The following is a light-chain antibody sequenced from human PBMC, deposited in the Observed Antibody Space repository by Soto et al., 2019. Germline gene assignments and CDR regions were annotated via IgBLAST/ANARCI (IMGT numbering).Light chain of an antibody. Sequence: EIVLTQSPGTLSLSPGERATLSCRASQSVASNNLAWYQQKPGQAPRLLIYGASTRATGIPDRFSGSGSGTAFTLTISSLEPEDFAVYYCQQFRSSPSYTFRQATNLEIK. V-gene: IGKV3-20*01. CDR1: QSVASNN. J-gene: IGKJ2*01. CDR3: QQFRSSPSYT. CDR2: GAS.